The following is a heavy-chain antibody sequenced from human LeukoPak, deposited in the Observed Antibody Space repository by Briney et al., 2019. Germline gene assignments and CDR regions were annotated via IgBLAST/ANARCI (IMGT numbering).Heavy chain of an antibody. Sequence: GGSLRLSCAASGFTFSSYAMSWVRQAPGKGLEWVSAIGGSGGSTYYADSVKGRFTISRDNSKNTPYLQMNSLRAEDTAVYYCAKRVSAGSGYFYWGQGTLVTVSS. V-gene: IGHV3-23*01. CDR3: AKRVSAGSGYFY. D-gene: IGHD3-22*01. CDR2: IGGSGGST. CDR1: GFTFSSYA. J-gene: IGHJ4*02.